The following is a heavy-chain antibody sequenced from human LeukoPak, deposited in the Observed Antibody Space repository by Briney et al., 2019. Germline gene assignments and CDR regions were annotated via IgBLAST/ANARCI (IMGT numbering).Heavy chain of an antibody. J-gene: IGHJ4*02. Sequence: PGGSLRLSCAASGFTVSAYSMGGVRQARGKGLEWLSLIYSGDRTYHADSVKGRFTVSRDDSENTLSLQMNRLRVEDTALYFCARVVGASHHTVDYWGQGALVTVSS. CDR3: ARVVGASHHTVDY. V-gene: IGHV3-53*01. CDR2: IYSGDRT. CDR1: GFTVSAYS. D-gene: IGHD1-26*01.